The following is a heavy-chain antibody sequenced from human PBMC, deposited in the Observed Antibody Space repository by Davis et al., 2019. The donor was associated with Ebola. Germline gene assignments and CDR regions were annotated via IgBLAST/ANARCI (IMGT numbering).Heavy chain of an antibody. V-gene: IGHV1-8*01. CDR2: MNPNSGNT. J-gene: IGHJ6*02. CDR1: GYTFTSYD. CDR3: ARGEFDYGGNSRYYYGMDV. D-gene: IGHD4-23*01. Sequence: AASVKVSCKASGYTFTSYDINWVRQATGQGLEWMGWMNPNSGNTGYAQKFQGRVTMTRNTSISTAYMELSSLRSEDTAVYYCARGEFDYGGNSRYYYGMDVWGQGTTVTVSS.